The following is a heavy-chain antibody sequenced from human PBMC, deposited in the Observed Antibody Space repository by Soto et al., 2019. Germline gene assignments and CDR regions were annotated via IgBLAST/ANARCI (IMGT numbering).Heavy chain of an antibody. J-gene: IGHJ6*02. CDR2: ISGYNGNT. D-gene: IGHD2-2*01. CDR1: GYTFISHG. V-gene: IGHV1-18*01. Sequence: ASVKVSCKASGYTFISHGISWVRQAPGQGLEWMGWISGYNGNTHYEQKFHGRVTMTTDTSTSTAYMELRSLTSDDTAVYYCARVIVQLPGAHFYYDMDVWGQGTAVTVSS. CDR3: ARVIVQLPGAHFYYDMDV.